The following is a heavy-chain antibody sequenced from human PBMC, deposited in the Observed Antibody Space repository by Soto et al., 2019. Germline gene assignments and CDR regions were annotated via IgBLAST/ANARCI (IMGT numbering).Heavy chain of an antibody. J-gene: IGHJ4*02. V-gene: IGHV3-30*18. CDR1: GFTFSSYG. CDR2: ISYDGSNK. Sequence: PGGSLRLSCAASGFTFSSYGMHWVRQAPGKGLEWVAVISYDGSNKYYADSVKGRFTISRDNSKNTLYLQMNSLRAEDTAVYYCAKEAQHYDSSGYLVYFDYWGQGTLVTVS. D-gene: IGHD3-22*01. CDR3: AKEAQHYDSSGYLVYFDY.